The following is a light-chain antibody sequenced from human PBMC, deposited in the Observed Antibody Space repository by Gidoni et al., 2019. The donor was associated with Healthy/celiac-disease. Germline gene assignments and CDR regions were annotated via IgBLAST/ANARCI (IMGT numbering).Light chain of an antibody. CDR2: GAS. Sequence: EIALTQSPGTLSLSPGETATLSCRASQSVSSSYLAWYQQKPGQGPRLLIYGASSRATGIPDRFSGSGSGIDFTLSISRLEHEDFAVYYCQQYGSSPTFGGGTKVEIK. V-gene: IGKV3-20*01. CDR1: QSVSSSY. J-gene: IGKJ4*01. CDR3: QQYGSSPT.